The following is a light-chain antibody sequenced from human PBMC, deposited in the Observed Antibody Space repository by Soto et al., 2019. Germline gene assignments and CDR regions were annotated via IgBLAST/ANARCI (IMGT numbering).Light chain of an antibody. V-gene: IGLV2-11*01. CDR1: SSDVGGYNF. Sequence: QSVLTQPRSVSGSPGQSVTISCTGTSSDVGGYNFVSWYQQQPGKAPKLMIYDVSQRPSGVPDRFSGSKSGNTASLTISGLQDEDEADYYCCSYAGSHFLFGGGTKLTVL. J-gene: IGLJ2*01. CDR3: CSYAGSHFL. CDR2: DVS.